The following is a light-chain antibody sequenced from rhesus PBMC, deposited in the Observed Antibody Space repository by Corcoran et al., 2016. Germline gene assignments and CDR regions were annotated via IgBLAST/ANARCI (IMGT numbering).Light chain of an antibody. CDR3: QPGYGTPLT. Sequence: DIQMTQSPSSLSASVGDRVTITCRASENVNNYLNWYQQKPGKSPKLLIYNASTLKSVVPSRFSGSGSGTDSTFTISSLQPEDVATYYCQPGYGTPLTFGGGTKVEIK. V-gene: IGKV1-74*01. J-gene: IGKJ4*01. CDR1: ENVNNY. CDR2: NAS.